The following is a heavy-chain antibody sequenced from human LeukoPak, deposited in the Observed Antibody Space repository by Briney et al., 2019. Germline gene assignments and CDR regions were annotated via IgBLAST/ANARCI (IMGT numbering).Heavy chain of an antibody. Sequence: GGSLRLSCAASGFTFSYYAMIWVRQAPGKGLEWVSVISGSGGSTYYADSVKGRFTVSRHNSTSTLYLQMTSLRAEDTALSYCAKDGKKYGSTWDFDYWGQGTLVTVSS. J-gene: IGHJ4*02. CDR3: AKDGKKYGSTWDFDY. CDR1: GFTFSYYA. D-gene: IGHD6-13*01. V-gene: IGHV3-23*01. CDR2: ISGSGGST.